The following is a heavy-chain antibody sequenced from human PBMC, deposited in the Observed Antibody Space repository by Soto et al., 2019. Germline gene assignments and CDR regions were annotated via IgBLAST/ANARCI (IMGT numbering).Heavy chain of an antibody. D-gene: IGHD1-26*01. CDR3: ARHLRVGAIDAFDI. Sequence: PGESLKISCQGSGYSFTKDWIGWVRQMPGRGLEWMGIIYPGDSDTRYSPSFQGQVTISADKSISTAYLQWSSLKASDTAMYYCARHLRVGAIDAFDIWGQGTMVTVSS. J-gene: IGHJ3*02. CDR1: GYSFTKDW. CDR2: IYPGDSDT. V-gene: IGHV5-51*01.